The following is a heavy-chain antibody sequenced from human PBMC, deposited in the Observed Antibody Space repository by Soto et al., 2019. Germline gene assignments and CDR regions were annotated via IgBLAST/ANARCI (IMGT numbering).Heavy chain of an antibody. CDR2: IVVGSGNT. CDR1: GFTFTSSA. Sequence: GPSVKVSCKASGFTFTSSAVQWVRQARGQRLEWIGWIVVGSGNTNYAQKFQERVTITRDMSTSTAYMELSSLRSEDTAVYYCAAEGAYYDSSGYYYSWGQGTLVTVSS. J-gene: IGHJ4*02. D-gene: IGHD3-22*01. CDR3: AAEGAYYDSSGYYYS. V-gene: IGHV1-58*01.